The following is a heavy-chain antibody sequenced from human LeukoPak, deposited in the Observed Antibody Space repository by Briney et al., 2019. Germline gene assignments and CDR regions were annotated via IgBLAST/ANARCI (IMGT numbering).Heavy chain of an antibody. CDR2: IYYSGST. V-gene: IGHV4-31*03. Sequence: SQTLSLTCTVSGGSVSNGDYYWSWIRQHPVTGLEWIGYIYYSGSTYYNPPLKSRVNISVDTSKNQFSLKLSSVTAADTAMYYCAKVGAAHLRMDVWGQGTTVTVSS. CDR1: GGSVSNGDYY. J-gene: IGHJ6*02. CDR3: AKVGAAHLRMDV. D-gene: IGHD3-16*01.